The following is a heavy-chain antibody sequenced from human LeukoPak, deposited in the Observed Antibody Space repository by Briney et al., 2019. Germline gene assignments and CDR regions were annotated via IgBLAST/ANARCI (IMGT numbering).Heavy chain of an antibody. J-gene: IGHJ4*02. CDR2: IYSGGST. V-gene: IGHV3-66*01. D-gene: IGHD6-13*01. CDR3: PRDKEDSSSWYFDY. CDR1: GFTVSSNY. Sequence: GGSLRLSCAASGFTVSSNYMSWIRQAPGKGLEWVSVIYSGGSTYYADSVKDRFTISRDNSKNTLYLQMNSLRAEDTAVYYCPRDKEDSSSWYFDYWGQATLVTVSS.